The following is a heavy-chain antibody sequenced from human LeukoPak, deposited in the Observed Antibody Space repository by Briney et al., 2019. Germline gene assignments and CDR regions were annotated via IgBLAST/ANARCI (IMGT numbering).Heavy chain of an antibody. V-gene: IGHV4-4*07. D-gene: IGHD2-2*01. CDR3: AREDIVVVPAARYYYYYYMDV. Sequence: SETLSLTCTVSGGSISSYYWSWIRQPAGKGLEWIGRIYTSENTNYNPSLKSRVTMSEDTSKNQISLKLTSVTAADTAVYYCAREDIVVVPAARYYYYYYMDVWGKGTTVTVSS. CDR1: GGSISSYY. CDR2: IYTSENT. J-gene: IGHJ6*03.